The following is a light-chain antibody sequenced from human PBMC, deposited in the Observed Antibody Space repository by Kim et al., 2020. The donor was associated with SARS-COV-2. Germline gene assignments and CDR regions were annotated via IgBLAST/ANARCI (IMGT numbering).Light chain of an antibody. CDR3: NSFTTSSTHV. Sequence: GQFNSICCTGTRSDVRGYNFVSWHQQHPGKVPKLMIYDVNICPPGFSNRFSGSKSGNTASLTISGLQAEDEAVYYCNSFTTSSTHVFGTGTKFTVL. J-gene: IGLJ1*01. V-gene: IGLV2-14*03. CDR1: RSDVRGYNF. CDR2: DVN.